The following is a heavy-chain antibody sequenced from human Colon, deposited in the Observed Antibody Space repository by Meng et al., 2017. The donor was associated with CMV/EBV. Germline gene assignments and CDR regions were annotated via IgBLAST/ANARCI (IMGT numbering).Heavy chain of an antibody. D-gene: IGHD1-26*01. CDR2: INSNSGAT. V-gene: IGHV1-2*02. J-gene: IGHJ4*02. Sequence: QVQLVQSGGGVKKPGASVKVSCKTSGSTFSDYHIHWVRQAPGQGLEWMGWINSNSGATDYAQKFQGRFTMTRDTSITTVYMELSSLRSDDTAVYYCARDPSGSRVPFDYWGQGSLVTVSS. CDR3: ARDPSGSRVPFDY. CDR1: GSTFSDYH.